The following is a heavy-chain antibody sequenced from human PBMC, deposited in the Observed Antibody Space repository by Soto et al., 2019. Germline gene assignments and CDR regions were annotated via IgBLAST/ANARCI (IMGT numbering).Heavy chain of an antibody. CDR3: AKDTVSSGGYYLYYFDY. D-gene: IGHD3-22*01. CDR2: ISWNSGSI. CDR1: GFTFDDYA. V-gene: IGHV3-9*01. Sequence: GGSLRLSCAASGFTFDDYAMHWVRQAPGKGLEWVSGISWNSGSIGYADSVKGRFTISRDNAKNSLYLQMNSLRAEDTALYYCAKDTVSSGGYYLYYFDYWGQGTLVTVSS. J-gene: IGHJ4*02.